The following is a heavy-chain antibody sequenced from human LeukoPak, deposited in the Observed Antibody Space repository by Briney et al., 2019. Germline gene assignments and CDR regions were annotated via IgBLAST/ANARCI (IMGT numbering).Heavy chain of an antibody. D-gene: IGHD3-10*01. CDR2: ENHEDGEK. CDR1: GHSLSELS. J-gene: IGHJ4*02. Sequence: ASVKVSCKVSGHSLSELSMFWVRQSPGKGLEWIGGENHEDGEKIYAQKFEGRVTMTEDRSTDTAYMELTSLRYEDTAIYYCASSTTGSYDFDYWGQGTLVRVSS. V-gene: IGHV1-24*01. CDR3: ASSTTGSYDFDY.